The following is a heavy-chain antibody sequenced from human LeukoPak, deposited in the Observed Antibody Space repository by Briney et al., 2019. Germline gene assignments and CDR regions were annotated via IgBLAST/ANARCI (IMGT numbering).Heavy chain of an antibody. CDR1: GGSITNYY. D-gene: IGHD3-10*01. CDR2: INHSGST. J-gene: IGHJ4*02. V-gene: IGHV4-34*01. CDR3: ARDHFAYYYGSGSYYGKDKFFDY. Sequence: SETLSLTCTVSGGSITNYYWSWIRQPPGKGLEWIGEINHSGSTNYNPSLKSRVTISVDTSKNQFSLKLSSVTAADTAVYYCARDHFAYYYGSGSYYGKDKFFDYWGQGTLVTVSS.